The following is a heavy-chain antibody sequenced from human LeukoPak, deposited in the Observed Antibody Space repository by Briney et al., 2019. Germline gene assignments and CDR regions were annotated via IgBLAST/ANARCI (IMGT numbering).Heavy chain of an antibody. CDR2: IYESSHA. CDR3: ARINYYGSGTYYASIDYGLDV. CDR1: GGSISSGGYF. V-gene: IGHV4-30-2*01. D-gene: IGHD3-10*01. Sequence: NTSETLSLTCAVSGGSISSGGYFWSWSRQPPGKGLEWIGYIYESSHALYNPSLKSRDSISGDKSKNQFSLRVNSVTAADTAVYYCARINYYGSGTYYASIDYGLDVWGPGTTVIVSS. J-gene: IGHJ6*02.